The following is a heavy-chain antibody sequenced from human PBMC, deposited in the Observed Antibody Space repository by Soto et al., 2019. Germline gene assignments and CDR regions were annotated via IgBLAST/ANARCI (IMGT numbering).Heavy chain of an antibody. CDR3: ASDTLFWHGYSGRYYLMAF. D-gene: IGHD3-3*01. CDR2: IWYDGSNK. CDR1: GFTFSSYG. Sequence: GGSLRLSCAASGFTFSSYGMHWVRQAPGKGLEWVAVIWYDGSNKYYADSVKGRFTISRDNSKNTLYLQMNSLRAEDTAVYYCASDTLFWHGYSGRYYLMAFCGQGT. V-gene: IGHV3-33*01. J-gene: IGHJ3*01.